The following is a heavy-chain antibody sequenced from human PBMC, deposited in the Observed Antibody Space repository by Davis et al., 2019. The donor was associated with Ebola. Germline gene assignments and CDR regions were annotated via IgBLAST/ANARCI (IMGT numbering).Heavy chain of an antibody. J-gene: IGHJ5*02. D-gene: IGHD3-10*01. Sequence: GESLKISCAASGFTFSSYWMSWVRQAPGKGLEWVANIKQDGSEKYYVDSVKGRFTISRDNAKNTLYLQMNSLRAEDTAVYYCAKYASFYYAVGSNWFDPWGQGTLVTVSS. CDR3: AKYASFYYAVGSNWFDP. CDR2: IKQDGSEK. V-gene: IGHV3-7*03. CDR1: GFTFSSYW.